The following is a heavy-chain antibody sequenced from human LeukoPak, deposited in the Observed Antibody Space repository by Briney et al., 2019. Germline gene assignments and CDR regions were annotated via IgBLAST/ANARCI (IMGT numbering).Heavy chain of an antibody. Sequence: GGSLRLSCAASGFSFSSYAMYWVRQAPGKGPEWVALIRYDGINKYYGDSVKGRFTISRDNSKNMLYLQMNSLRAEDTAVYYCVKTGSGWHGDYWGQGYRVTVSS. J-gene: IGHJ4*02. CDR3: VKTGSGWHGDY. CDR1: GFSFSSYA. D-gene: IGHD6-25*01. CDR2: IRYDGINK. V-gene: IGHV3-30*02.